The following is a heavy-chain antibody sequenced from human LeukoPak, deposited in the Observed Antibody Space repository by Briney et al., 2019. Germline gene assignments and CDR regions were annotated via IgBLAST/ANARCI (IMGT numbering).Heavy chain of an antibody. CDR1: GGSISSGDYY. CDR3: ARDDLRSGFDP. D-gene: IGHD3-10*01. Sequence: SETLSLTCTVSGGSISSGDYYWSWIRQPPGKGLEWIGYIYYSGSTYYNPSLKSRVTISVDTSKNQFSLKLSSVTAADTAVYYCARDDLRSGFDPWGQGTLVTVSS. CDR2: IYYSGST. V-gene: IGHV4-30-4*08. J-gene: IGHJ5*02.